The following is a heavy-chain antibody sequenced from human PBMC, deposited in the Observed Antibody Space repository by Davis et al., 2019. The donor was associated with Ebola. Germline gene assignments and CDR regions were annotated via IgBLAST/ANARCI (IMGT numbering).Heavy chain of an antibody. CDR3: ARDGSYYDFWSGYLAQYNWFDP. D-gene: IGHD3-3*01. CDR1: GFTFSSYG. V-gene: IGHV3-33*08. CDR2: IWYDGSNK. Sequence: PGGSLRLSCAASGFTFSSYGMHWVRQAPGKGLEWVAVIWYDGSNKYYADSVKGRFTISRDNSKNTLYLQMNSLRAEDTAVYYCARDGSYYDFWSGYLAQYNWFDPWGQGTLVTVSS. J-gene: IGHJ5*02.